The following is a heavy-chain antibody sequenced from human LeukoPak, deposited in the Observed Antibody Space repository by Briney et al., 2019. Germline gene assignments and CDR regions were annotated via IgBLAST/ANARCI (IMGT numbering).Heavy chain of an antibody. D-gene: IGHD1-26*01. Sequence: GGSLRLSCAASGFTVSSNYMSWVRQAPGKGLEWVSAISGSGGSTYYADSVKGRFTISRDNSKNTLYLQMNSLRAEDTAVYYCAKARPADDREHHPANHLPLGSDYWGQGTLVTVSS. V-gene: IGHV3-23*01. CDR1: GFTVSSNY. CDR3: AKARPADDREHHPANHLPLGSDY. CDR2: ISGSGGST. J-gene: IGHJ4*02.